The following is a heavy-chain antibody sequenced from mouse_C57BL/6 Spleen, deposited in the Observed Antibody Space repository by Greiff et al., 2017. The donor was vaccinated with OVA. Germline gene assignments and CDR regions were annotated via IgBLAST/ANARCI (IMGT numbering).Heavy chain of an antibody. D-gene: IGHD1-1*01. CDR2: IYPGSGNT. V-gene: IGHV1-66*01. CDR3: GYGSDYFDV. CDR1: GYSFTSYY. J-gene: IGHJ1*03. Sequence: VQLQQSGPELVKPGASVKISCKASGYSFTSYYIHWVKQRPGQGLEWIGWIYPGSGNTKYNEKFKGKATLTADTSSSTAYMQLSSLTSEDSAVYYCGYGSDYFDVWGTGTTVTVSS.